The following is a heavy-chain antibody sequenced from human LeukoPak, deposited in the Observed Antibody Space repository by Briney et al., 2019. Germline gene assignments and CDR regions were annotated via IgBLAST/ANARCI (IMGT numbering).Heavy chain of an antibody. CDR1: GFTFSSYE. J-gene: IGHJ4*02. D-gene: IGHD3-9*01. V-gene: IGHV3-48*03. CDR3: ARVGSDDILTGSFDY. CDR2: ISSSGSTI. Sequence: PGGSLRLSCAASGFTFSSYEMNWVRQAPGKGLEWVSYISSSGSTIYYADSVKGRFTISRDNAKNSLYLQMNNLRAEDTAVYYCARVGSDDILTGSFDYWGQGTLVTVSS.